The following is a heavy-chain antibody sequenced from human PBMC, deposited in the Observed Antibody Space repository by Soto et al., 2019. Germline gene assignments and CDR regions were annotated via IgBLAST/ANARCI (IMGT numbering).Heavy chain of an antibody. CDR3: ARLPRGNSGFGGGSYFDF. J-gene: IGHJ4*02. Sequence: SETLSLTCGVSGDSISGSGSYWAWIRQPPGKGLEWIGNIYYSGTTYYNPSLKSRVTISVDTSKRQFSLKLSSVTAADTAVYYCARLPRGNSGFGGGSYFDFWGQGTLVTVSS. V-gene: IGHV4-39*01. CDR2: IYYSGTT. CDR1: GDSISGSGSY. D-gene: IGHD5-12*01.